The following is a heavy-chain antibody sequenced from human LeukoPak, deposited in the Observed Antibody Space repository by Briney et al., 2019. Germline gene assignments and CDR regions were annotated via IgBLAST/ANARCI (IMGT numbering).Heavy chain of an antibody. V-gene: IGHV1-69*01. CDR2: IIPIFDTA. CDR1: GYTFTSYG. CDR3: ARAEVRYWNQGGKNWFDP. Sequence: SVKVSCKASGYTFTSYGISWVRQAPGQGLEWLGGIIPIFDTANYSQKFQDRVTITADESTRTAYLEVSSLRSEDTAVYYCARAEVRYWNQGGKNWFDPWGQGTLVTVSS. D-gene: IGHD1-1*01. J-gene: IGHJ5*02.